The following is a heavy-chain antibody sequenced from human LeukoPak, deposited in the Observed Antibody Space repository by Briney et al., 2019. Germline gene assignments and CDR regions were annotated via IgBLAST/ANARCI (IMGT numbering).Heavy chain of an antibody. D-gene: IGHD3-22*01. CDR2: IYYSGST. CDR1: GGSISSYY. Sequence: SETLSLTCTVSGGSISSYYWSWIRQPPGKGLEWIGYIYYSGSTNYNPSLKSRVTISVDTSKNQFSLKLSSVTAADTAVYYCARAGRKYYYDSSGYPLPDYWGQGTLVTVSS. V-gene: IGHV4-59*01. J-gene: IGHJ4*02. CDR3: ARAGRKYYYDSSGYPLPDY.